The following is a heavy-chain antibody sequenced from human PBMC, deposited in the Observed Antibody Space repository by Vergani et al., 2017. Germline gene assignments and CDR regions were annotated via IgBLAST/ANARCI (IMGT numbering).Heavy chain of an antibody. Sequence: QVQLQESGPRLVRPSQTLSLTCTVSGGSINTGAYYWSWIRQPAGKGLEWIGRVYTSGMTNYNPSLKSRVTILVDSAKSQLSLKCTSVTAGDTAVYFCARELSYYYGSGSDDYNPYYYEGMDVWGPGTTVTVSS. CDR1: GGSINTGAYY. V-gene: IGHV4-61*02. CDR3: ARELSYYYGSGSDDYNPYYYEGMDV. J-gene: IGHJ6*02. D-gene: IGHD3-10*01. CDR2: VYTSGMT.